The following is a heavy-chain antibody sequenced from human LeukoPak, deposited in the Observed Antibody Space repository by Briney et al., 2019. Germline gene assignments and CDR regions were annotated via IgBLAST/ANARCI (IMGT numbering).Heavy chain of an antibody. J-gene: IGHJ5*01. CDR2: ISGYNGNT. D-gene: IGHD2-2*01. CDR3: ARACTSTSCHENNWFDS. V-gene: IGHV1-18*01. CDR1: GYTFTNYG. Sequence: ASVKVSCKASGYTFTNYGISWVRQAPGQGLEWMGWISGYNGNTNYAVKLPGRVSVTTDISTSTAYMELRSLRPDDTAVYYCARACTSTSCHENNWFDSWGQGTLVTVSS.